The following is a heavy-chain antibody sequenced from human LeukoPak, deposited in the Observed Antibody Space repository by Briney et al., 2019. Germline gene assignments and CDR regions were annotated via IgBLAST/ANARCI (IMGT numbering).Heavy chain of an antibody. CDR1: GYTFTGYY. CDR3: ARGRMRVLYYSDSSGYYDH. Sequence: ASVKVSCKASGYTFTGYYMHWVRQAPGQGREWMGWIHPNSCGTNYAQKFQGRVTMTRDTSISTAYMELSRLRSGDTAVYYSARGRMRVLYYSDSSGYYDHWGQGTLVTVSS. J-gene: IGHJ5*02. V-gene: IGHV1-2*02. CDR2: IHPNSCGT. D-gene: IGHD3-22*01.